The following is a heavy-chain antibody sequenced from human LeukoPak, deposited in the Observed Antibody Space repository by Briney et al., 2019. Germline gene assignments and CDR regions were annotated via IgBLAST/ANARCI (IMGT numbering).Heavy chain of an antibody. Sequence: GRSLRLSCAASGFTFSTHAMHWVRQAPGKGLEWVAVISFDGNNKYYADSVKGRFTISRDSSKNTLYLQMNSPRAEDTAVYYCAKDLADCGGDCYSGYFDYWGQGTLVTVSS. J-gene: IGHJ4*02. CDR3: AKDLADCGGDCYSGYFDY. V-gene: IGHV3-30*04. CDR2: ISFDGNNK. CDR1: GFTFSTHA. D-gene: IGHD2-21*02.